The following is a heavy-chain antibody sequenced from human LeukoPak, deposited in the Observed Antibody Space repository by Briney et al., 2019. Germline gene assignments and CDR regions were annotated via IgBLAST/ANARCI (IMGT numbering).Heavy chain of an antibody. D-gene: IGHD3-22*01. CDR3: ARGDYYDSSGYLYYYYYGMDV. Sequence: ASVKVSCKASGYTFTSYGISWVRQAPGQGLEWMGWISAYNGNTNYAQKLQGRVTITADKSTSTAYMELSSLRSEDTAVYYCARGDYYDSSGYLYYYYYGMDVWGQGTTVTVSS. V-gene: IGHV1-18*01. J-gene: IGHJ6*02. CDR2: ISAYNGNT. CDR1: GYTFTSYG.